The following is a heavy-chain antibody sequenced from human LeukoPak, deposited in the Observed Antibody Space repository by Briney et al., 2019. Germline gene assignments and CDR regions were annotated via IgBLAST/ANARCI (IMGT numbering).Heavy chain of an antibody. D-gene: IGHD4-17*01. V-gene: IGHV3-30-3*01. CDR3: ARGGHGDYAGCFDL. J-gene: IGHJ2*01. Sequence: GGSLRLSCAASGFTFSSYAMHWVRQAPGKGLEWVAVISYDGSNKCYADSVKGRFTISRDNSKNTLYLQMNSLRAEDTAVYYCARGGHGDYAGCFDLWGRGTLVTVSS. CDR2: ISYDGSNK. CDR1: GFTFSSYA.